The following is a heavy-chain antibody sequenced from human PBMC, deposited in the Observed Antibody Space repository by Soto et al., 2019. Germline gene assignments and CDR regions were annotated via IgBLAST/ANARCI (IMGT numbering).Heavy chain of an antibody. D-gene: IGHD1-1*01. Sequence: EEQVSESGGALVQPGGSLRRSCAASGFNFNTFAMSWLRQAPGKGLEWVSHISSSGGSRDYADSVRGRFTISRDKSKNVLFLQMNSLRADDTATYYCAKDPPSPWTANWVDPWGKGTLITVSS. CDR2: ISSSGGSR. V-gene: IGHV3-23*01. CDR3: AKDPPSPWTANWVDP. J-gene: IGHJ5*02. CDR1: GFNFNTFA.